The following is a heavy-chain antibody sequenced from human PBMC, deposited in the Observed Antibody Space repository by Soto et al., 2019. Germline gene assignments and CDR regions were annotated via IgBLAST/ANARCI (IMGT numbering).Heavy chain of an antibody. D-gene: IGHD3-3*01. CDR2: IYYSGST. CDR3: ARARVVTVRGMDV. J-gene: IGHJ6*02. CDR1: GGSISSADYY. Sequence: ASETLSLTCTVSGGSISSADYYWSWVRQPPGKGLEWIGYIYYSGSTFFNPSLKSRVTISKDTSRNQFSLRLNSVTAADTAVYYCARARVVTVRGMDVRGQGTTVNVSS. V-gene: IGHV4-30-4*01.